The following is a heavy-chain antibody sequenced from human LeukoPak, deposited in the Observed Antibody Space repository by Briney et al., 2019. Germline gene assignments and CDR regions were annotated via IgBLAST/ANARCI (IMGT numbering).Heavy chain of an antibody. J-gene: IGHJ4*02. CDR2: INPNNGGP. CDR1: GYTFTGYY. CDR3: ARGVRTYSSSWYPFDY. V-gene: IGHV1-2*02. Sequence: GASVKVSCKASGYTFTGYYMHWVRQAPGQGLEWMGWINPNNGGPNYAQKFQGRVTMTRDTSISTAYMELSRLRSDDTAVYYCARGVRTYSSSWYPFDYWGQGTLVTVSS. D-gene: IGHD6-13*01.